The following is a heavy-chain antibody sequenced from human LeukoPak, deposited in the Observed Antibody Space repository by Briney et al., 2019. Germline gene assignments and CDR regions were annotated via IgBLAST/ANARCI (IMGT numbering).Heavy chain of an antibody. Sequence: PSETLSLTCAVYGGSFSGYYWSWIRQPPGKGLEWIGEINHSGSTNYNPSLKSRVTISVDTSKNQFSLKLSSVTAADTAVYYCARVTLVAFDIWGQGTTVTVSS. D-gene: IGHD2-8*02. CDR3: ARVTLVAFDI. J-gene: IGHJ3*02. CDR2: INHSGST. CDR1: GGSFSGYY. V-gene: IGHV4-34*01.